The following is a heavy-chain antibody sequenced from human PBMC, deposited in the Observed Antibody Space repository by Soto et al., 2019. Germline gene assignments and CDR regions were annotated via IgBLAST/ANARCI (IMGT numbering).Heavy chain of an antibody. CDR2: ISSSSSTI. D-gene: IGHD5-18*01. Sequence: GGSLRLSCAASGFTFSSYSMNWVRQAPGKGLEWVSYISSSSSTIYYADSVKGRFTISRDNAKNSLYLQMNSLRAEDTAVYYCARGVDTAKAGYWGQGTQVTVSS. CDR3: ARGVDTAKAGY. V-gene: IGHV3-48*01. J-gene: IGHJ4*02. CDR1: GFTFSSYS.